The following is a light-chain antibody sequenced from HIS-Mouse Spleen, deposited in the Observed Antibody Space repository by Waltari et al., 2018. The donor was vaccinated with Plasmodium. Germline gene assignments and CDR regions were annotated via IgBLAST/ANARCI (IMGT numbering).Light chain of an antibody. J-gene: IGLJ2*01. CDR1: NIGSNS. CDR3: QVWDSSSDHPV. V-gene: IGLV3-21*02. CDR2: DDS. Sequence: SYVLTQPPSVSVAPGQPARITCGGHNIGSNSVHWYKQKPGQAPVLVVYDDSDAPSGIPERFSGSNSGNTATLTISRVEAGDEADYYCQVWDSSSDHPVFGGGTKLTVL.